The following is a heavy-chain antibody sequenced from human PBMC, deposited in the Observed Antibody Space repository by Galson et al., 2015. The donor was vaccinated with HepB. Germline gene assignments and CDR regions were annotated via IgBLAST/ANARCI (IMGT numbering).Heavy chain of an antibody. J-gene: IGHJ6*02. CDR3: ARGPPDLEVVPAALPAYYSYGMEV. Sequence: SVKVSCKASGVTFSNFAISWVRQAPGQGLEWMGGIIPIFAITNYAQKFQDRVTITADESTSTAYMELRRLRSEDTAVFYCARGPPDLEVVPAALPAYYSYGMEVWGQGTTVTVSS. CDR2: IIPIFAIT. CDR1: GVTFSNFA. D-gene: IGHD2-2*01. V-gene: IGHV1-69*13.